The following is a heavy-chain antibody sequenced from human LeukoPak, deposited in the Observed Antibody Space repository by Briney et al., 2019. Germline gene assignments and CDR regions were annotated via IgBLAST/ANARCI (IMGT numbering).Heavy chain of an antibody. CDR2: VYHSGSS. CDR3: ARGKVRGVIKYAFDI. CDR1: GGSISSGSYY. V-gene: IGHV4-39*07. D-gene: IGHD3-10*01. Sequence: PSETLSLTCTVSGGSISSGSYYWGWIRQPPGKGLEWIGSVYHSGSSYYNPSLKSRVTISVDTSKNQFSLKLSSVTAADTAVYYCARGKVRGVIKYAFDIWGQGTMVTVSS. J-gene: IGHJ3*02.